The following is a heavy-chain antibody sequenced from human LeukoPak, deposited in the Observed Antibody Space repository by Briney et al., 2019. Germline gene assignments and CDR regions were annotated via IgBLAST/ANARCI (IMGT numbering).Heavy chain of an antibody. CDR2: IKSKTDGGTT. J-gene: IGHJ1*01. D-gene: IGHD3-3*01. CDR3: TTVSWHDAGYDFRKSRQYFQH. Sequence: GGSLRLSCAASGFTFSNAWMSWVRQAPGKGLEWVGRIKSKTDGGTTDYAAPVKGRFTISRDDSKNTLYLQMNSLKTEDTAVYYCTTVSWHDAGYDFRKSRQYFQHWGQGTLVTVSS. CDR1: GFTFSNAW. V-gene: IGHV3-15*01.